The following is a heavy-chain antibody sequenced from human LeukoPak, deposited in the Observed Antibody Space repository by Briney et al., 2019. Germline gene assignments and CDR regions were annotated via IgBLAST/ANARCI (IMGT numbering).Heavy chain of an antibody. CDR3: ASPMVRG. V-gene: IGHV3-9*01. D-gene: IGHD3-10*01. J-gene: IGHJ4*02. CDR1: GFTFEDYA. CDR2: IFWNLAAM. Sequence: GGSLGLSCAASGFTFEDYAIHWVRQAPGKGLEWVSGIFWNLAAMGYADSVKGRFTVSRDNARKSVYLQMNSLRAEDTALYYCASPMVRGWGQGTLVTVSS.